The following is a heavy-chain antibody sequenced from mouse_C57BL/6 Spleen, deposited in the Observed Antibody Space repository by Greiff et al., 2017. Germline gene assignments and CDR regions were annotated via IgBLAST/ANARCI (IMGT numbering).Heavy chain of an antibody. CDR3: ARVGRPLYYAMDY. V-gene: IGHV1-26*01. Sequence: VQLQQSGPELVKPGASVKISCKAFGYTFTDYYMNWVKQSHGKSLEWIGDINPNNGGTSYNQKFKGKATLTVDKSSSTAYMELRSLTSEDSAVYYCARVGRPLYYAMDYWGQGTSVTVSS. CDR2: INPNNGGT. J-gene: IGHJ4*01. CDR1: GYTFTDYY.